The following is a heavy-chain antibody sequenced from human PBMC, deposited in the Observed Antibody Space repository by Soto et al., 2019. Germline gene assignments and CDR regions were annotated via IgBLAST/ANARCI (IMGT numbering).Heavy chain of an antibody. J-gene: IGHJ6*02. Sequence: HLEGSLRLSCAASGFTFSSYWMHWVRQAPGKGLVWVSRINSDGSSTSYADSVKGRFTISRDNAKNTLYLQMNSLRAEDTAVYYCARDLVSSSGSYYPGMDVLGQGDALTVSS. CDR1: GFTFSSYW. V-gene: IGHV3-74*01. CDR2: INSDGSST. D-gene: IGHD6-6*01. CDR3: ARDLVSSSGSYYPGMDV.